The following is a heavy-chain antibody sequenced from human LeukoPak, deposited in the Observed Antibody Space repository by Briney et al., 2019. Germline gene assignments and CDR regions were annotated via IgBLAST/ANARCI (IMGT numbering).Heavy chain of an antibody. V-gene: IGHV1-2*02. Sequence: GASVKVSCKASGYTFTDYFIHWVRQAPGQGLEWMGWINPNSGGTNYAQKFQGRVTMTRDTSVSTAYMELSSLRSDDTAVYYCARGQTIFGVVIEDYWGQGTLVTVSS. D-gene: IGHD3-3*01. CDR1: GYTFTDYF. CDR2: INPNSGGT. CDR3: ARGQTIFGVVIEDY. J-gene: IGHJ4*02.